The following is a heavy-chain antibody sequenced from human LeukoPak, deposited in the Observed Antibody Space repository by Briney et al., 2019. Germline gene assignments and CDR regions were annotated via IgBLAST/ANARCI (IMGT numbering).Heavy chain of an antibody. CDR1: GGSFSGYY. Sequence: SETLSLTCAVYGGSFSGYYWSWILQPPGKGLEWIGEINHSGNTNYNPSLKSRVTISVDTSKNQFSLKLSSVTAADTAVYYCARGPYDSSRDWGQGTLVTVSS. J-gene: IGHJ4*02. CDR3: ARGPYDSSRD. CDR2: INHSGNT. V-gene: IGHV4-34*01. D-gene: IGHD3-22*01.